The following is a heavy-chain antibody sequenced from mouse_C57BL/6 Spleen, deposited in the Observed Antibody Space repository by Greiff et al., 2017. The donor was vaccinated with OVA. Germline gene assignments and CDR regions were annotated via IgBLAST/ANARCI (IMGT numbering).Heavy chain of an antibody. V-gene: IGHV1-26*01. CDR3: ATSSYFDV. J-gene: IGHJ1*03. Sequence: EVQLPQSGPELVKPGASVKISCKASGYTFTDYYMNWVKQSHGKSLEWIGDINPNNGGTSYNQKFKGKATLTVDKSSSTAYMELRSLTSEDSAVYYCATSSYFDVWGTGTTVTVSS. CDR2: INPNNGGT. CDR1: GYTFTDYY.